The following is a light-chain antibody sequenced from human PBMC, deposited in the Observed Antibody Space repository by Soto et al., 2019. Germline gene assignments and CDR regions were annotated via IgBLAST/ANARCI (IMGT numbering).Light chain of an antibody. V-gene: IGKV3-15*01. CDR1: QSVSSK. J-gene: IGKJ1*01. Sequence: VMAQSPAALSVSPGEGGTLSCRACQSVSSKLAWYQQKPGQAPRLLIYGASTRATSIPARFSGSGSGTEFTLIISSLQSEDSAVYYCQQYNSWLWTFGQGTKVDIK. CDR3: QQYNSWLWT. CDR2: GAS.